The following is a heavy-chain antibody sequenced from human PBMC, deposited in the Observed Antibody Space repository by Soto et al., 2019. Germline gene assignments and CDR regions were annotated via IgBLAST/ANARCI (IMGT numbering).Heavy chain of an antibody. CDR2: MNPNSGNT. D-gene: IGHD3-3*01. V-gene: IGHV1-8*01. CDR1: GYTFTSYD. J-gene: IGHJ5*02. CDR3: ARGRGFFGLQLNWFDP. Sequence: QVQLVQSGAEVKKPGASVKVSCKASGYTFTSYDINWVRQATGQGLEWMGWMNPNSGNTGYAQKFQGRVTMTRNTSISTDYMELSSLRSEDTAVYYCARGRGFFGLQLNWFDPWGQGTLVTVSS.